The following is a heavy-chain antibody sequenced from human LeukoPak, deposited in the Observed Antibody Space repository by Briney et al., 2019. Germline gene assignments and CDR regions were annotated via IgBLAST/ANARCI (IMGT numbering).Heavy chain of an antibody. D-gene: IGHD1-14*01. V-gene: IGHV4-59*08. CDR1: GGSISSYY. CDR3: ARTITGSNTDYFDY. J-gene: IGHJ4*02. CDR2: IYYSGST. Sequence: SETLSLTCTVSGGSISSYYWSWIRQPPGKGLEWIGYIYYSGSTNYNPSLKSRVTISVDTSKNQFSLKLSSVTAADTAVYYCARTITGSNTDYFDYWGQGTLVTVSS.